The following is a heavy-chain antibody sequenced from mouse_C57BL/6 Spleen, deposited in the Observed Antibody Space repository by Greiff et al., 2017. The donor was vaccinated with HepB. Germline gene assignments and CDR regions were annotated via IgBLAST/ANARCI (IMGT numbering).Heavy chain of an antibody. J-gene: IGHJ4*01. V-gene: IGHV5-4*01. CDR1: GFTFSSYA. Sequence: EVQVVESGGGLVKPGGSLKLSCAASGFTFSSYAMSWVRQTPEKRLEWVATISDGGSYTYYPDNVKGRFTISRDNAKNNLYLQMSHLKSEDTAMYYCASDYYGSSYYAMDYWGQGTSVTVSS. D-gene: IGHD1-1*01. CDR2: ISDGGSYT. CDR3: ASDYYGSSYYAMDY.